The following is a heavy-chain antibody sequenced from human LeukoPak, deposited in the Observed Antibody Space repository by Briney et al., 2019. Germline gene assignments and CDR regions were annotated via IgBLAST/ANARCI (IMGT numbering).Heavy chain of an antibody. Sequence: GRSLRLSCAASGFTFSSYGMHWVRQAPGKGLEWVAVISYDGSNKYYADSVKGRFTISRDNSKNTLYLQMNSLRAEDTAVYYCARVLLPLYGMDVWGQGTTVTVSS. D-gene: IGHD3-22*01. J-gene: IGHJ6*02. CDR3: ARVLLPLYGMDV. V-gene: IGHV3-30*03. CDR2: ISYDGSNK. CDR1: GFTFSSYG.